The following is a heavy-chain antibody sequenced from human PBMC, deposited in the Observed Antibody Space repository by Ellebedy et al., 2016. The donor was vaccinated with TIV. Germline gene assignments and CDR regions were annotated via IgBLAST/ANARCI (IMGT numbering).Heavy chain of an antibody. CDR1: GFTVSSNY. V-gene: IGHV3-66*01. CDR2: IYSGGST. D-gene: IGHD3-22*01. CDR3: ASLSSGRGFVDY. J-gene: IGHJ4*02. Sequence: GESLKISCAASGFTVSSNYMSWVRQAPGKGLEWVSVIYSGGSTYYADSVKGRFTISRDNSKNTLYLQMNSLRAEDTAVYYCASLSSGRGFVDYWGQGTLVTVSS.